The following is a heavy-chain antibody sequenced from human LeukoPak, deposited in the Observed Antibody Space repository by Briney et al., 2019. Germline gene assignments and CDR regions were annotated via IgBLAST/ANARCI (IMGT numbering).Heavy chain of an antibody. CDR2: MSYNGQIT. CDR1: GFTFSSYG. D-gene: IGHD1-1*01. V-gene: IGHV3-30*18. J-gene: IGHJ4*02. Sequence: GRSLRLSCAASGFTFSSYGMHWVRQAPGKGLEWVAVMSYNGQITYYADSVKGRFTISRDNSQNMPYLQMNSLRVDDTSVYYCAKVQLERRELLPNFDSWGQGTLVTVSS. CDR3: AKVQLERRELLPNFDS.